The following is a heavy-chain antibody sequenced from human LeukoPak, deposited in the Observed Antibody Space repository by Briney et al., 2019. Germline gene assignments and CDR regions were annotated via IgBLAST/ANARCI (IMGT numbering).Heavy chain of an antibody. Sequence: GGSLRLSCAASGITFSSYAMHWVRQAPGKGLEWVAVISYDGSNKYYADSVKGRFTISRDNSKNTLYLQMNSLRAEDTAVYYCAREAVSYYYDSSGYVPTDYYYYYGMDVWGQGTTVTVSS. CDR1: GITFSSYA. V-gene: IGHV3-30-3*01. D-gene: IGHD3-22*01. CDR3: AREAVSYYYDSSGYVPTDYYYYYGMDV. J-gene: IGHJ6*02. CDR2: ISYDGSNK.